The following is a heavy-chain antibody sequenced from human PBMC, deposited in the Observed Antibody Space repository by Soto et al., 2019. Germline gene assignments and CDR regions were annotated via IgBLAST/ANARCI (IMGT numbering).Heavy chain of an antibody. CDR3: AKDGQGYCSSTSCYGYIDYMDV. CDR1: GFTFSTYW. Sequence: GGSLRLSFAASGFTFSTYWMHWVRQVPGKGLVWVSAISGSGGSTYYADSVKGRFTISRDNSKNTLYLQMNSLRAEDTAVYYCAKDGQGYCSSTSCYGYIDYMDVWGKGTTVTVSS. J-gene: IGHJ6*03. D-gene: IGHD2-2*01. V-gene: IGHV3-23*01. CDR2: ISGSGGST.